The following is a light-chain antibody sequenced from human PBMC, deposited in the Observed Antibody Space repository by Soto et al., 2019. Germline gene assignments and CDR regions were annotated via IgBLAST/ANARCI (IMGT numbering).Light chain of an antibody. J-gene: IGKJ1*01. CDR2: AAS. Sequence: DIQMTQSPSSLSASVGDRVTITCRASQSISFYLNWYQQKPGKAPKLLIYAASSLQSGVPSRFSGSGSGTDFTLSISSLQPEDFAAYYCQQNYNTPWTFGQGTKVEIK. CDR3: QQNYNTPWT. V-gene: IGKV1-39*01. CDR1: QSISFY.